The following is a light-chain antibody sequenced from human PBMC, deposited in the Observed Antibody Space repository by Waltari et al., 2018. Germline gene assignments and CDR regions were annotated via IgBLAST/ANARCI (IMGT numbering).Light chain of an antibody. CDR3: QTWGAGIRV. Sequence: QVVLTQSPSASASLGASVKLSCTLSSGHSRYTISCHQQHPEKGPRYLMKVKSDGSHSKGDGIPDRFSGSSSGAERYLTISSLQSEDEADYYCQTWGAGIRVFGGGTKLTVL. CDR2: VKSDGSH. J-gene: IGLJ3*02. V-gene: IGLV4-69*01. CDR1: SGHSRYT.